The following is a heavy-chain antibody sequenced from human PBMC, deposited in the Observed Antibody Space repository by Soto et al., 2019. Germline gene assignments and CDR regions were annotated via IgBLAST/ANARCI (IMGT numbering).Heavy chain of an antibody. Sequence: EVLLLESGGGLVQPGGSLRLSCAASGFTFSFYPMSWVRQAPGKGLEWVSGISSSAGTTYYADPVKGRFTISRDNSKNRLYLQMDGLRVDDTAVYYCAKDRALENQTPYGMDVWGQGTTVTV. CDR2: ISSSAGTT. V-gene: IGHV3-23*01. J-gene: IGHJ6*02. CDR3: AKDRALENQTPYGMDV. D-gene: IGHD2-2*01. CDR1: GFTFSFYP.